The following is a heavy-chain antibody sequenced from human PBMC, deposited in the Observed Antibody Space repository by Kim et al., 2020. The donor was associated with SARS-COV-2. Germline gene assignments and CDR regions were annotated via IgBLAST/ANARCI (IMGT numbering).Heavy chain of an antibody. CDR2: IIAGGDGT. V-gene: IGHV3-23*01. J-gene: IGHJ4*02. Sequence: LSLTCAASGFTFSSFVMSWVRQAPGKGLQWVSTIIAGGDGTYYADSVKGRFTISRDNSNNTLFLQMNSLRADDTAVYYCAKELSNRDWGQGTLVTVSS. CDR3: AKELSNRD. CDR1: GFTFSSFV.